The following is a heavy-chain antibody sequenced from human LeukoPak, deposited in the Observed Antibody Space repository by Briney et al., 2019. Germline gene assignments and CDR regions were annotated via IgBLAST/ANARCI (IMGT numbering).Heavy chain of an antibody. D-gene: IGHD1-26*01. CDR2: IYTSGST. Sequence: PSETLSLTCTVSGGSISSSSYYWSWIRQPAGKGLEWIGRIYTSGSTNYNPSLKSRVTMSVDTSKNQFSLKLSSVTAADTAVYYCARGGGSFDYWGQGTLVTVSS. J-gene: IGHJ4*02. CDR1: GGSISSSSYY. CDR3: ARGGGSFDY. V-gene: IGHV4-61*02.